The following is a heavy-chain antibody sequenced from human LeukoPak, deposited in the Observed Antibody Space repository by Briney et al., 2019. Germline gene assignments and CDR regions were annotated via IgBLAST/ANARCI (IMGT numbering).Heavy chain of an antibody. CDR3: AKQGDYGIAFDY. CDR1: GFTFSSYA. D-gene: IGHD4-17*01. V-gene: IGHV3-23*01. J-gene: IGHJ4*02. Sequence: GSLRLSCAASGFTFSSYAMSWVRQAPGKGLEWVSAISGSGGSTYYADSVKGRFTISRDNSKNTLYLQMNSLRAEDTAVYYCAKQGDYGIAFDYWGQGTLVTVSS. CDR2: ISGSGGST.